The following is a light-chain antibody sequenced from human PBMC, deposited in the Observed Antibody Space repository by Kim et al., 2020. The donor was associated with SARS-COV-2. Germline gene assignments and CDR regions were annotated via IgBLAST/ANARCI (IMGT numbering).Light chain of an antibody. CDR3: QQRSTWPPIT. CDR2: GAS. Sequence: PGEKATLSCRASQRISGSLTWYQQKPGQAPRLLIDGASNRAPGIPARFIGSVSVTDFTLTIDSLESEDFAMYYCQQRSTWPPITFGQGTRLEIK. J-gene: IGKJ5*01. V-gene: IGKV3-11*01. CDR1: QRISGS.